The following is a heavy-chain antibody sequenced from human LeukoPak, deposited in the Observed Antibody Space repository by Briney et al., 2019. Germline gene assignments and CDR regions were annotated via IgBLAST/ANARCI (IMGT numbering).Heavy chain of an antibody. CDR3: ARDQYDTWSRRGNFDS. CDR2: IKLDGSEK. CDR1: GFTFGKYW. V-gene: IGHV3-7*03. D-gene: IGHD3-3*01. Sequence: GGSLRLSCVASGFTFGKYWMSWVRQAPGKGLEWVANIKLDGSEKNYVDSVKGRFTISRDNTKNSLYLQMNGLRVEDTAVFYCARDQYDTWSRRGNFDSWGQGTLVIVSS. J-gene: IGHJ4*02.